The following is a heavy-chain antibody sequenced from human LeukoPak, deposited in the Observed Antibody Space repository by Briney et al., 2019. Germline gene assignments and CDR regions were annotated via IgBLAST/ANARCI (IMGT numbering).Heavy chain of an antibody. V-gene: IGHV3-30*04. J-gene: IGHJ4*02. CDR1: GFTFSSYA. CDR3: ARDPSFAVGATLDF. CDR2: VSYDGSNK. Sequence: QPGRSLRLSCAASGFTFSSYAMDWVRQAPGKGLEWVAVVSYDGSNKYYAHSVKGRFTISRDKSKKTLHLQMNSLRAEDTAIYYCARDPSFAVGATLDFWGQGTLVTVSS. D-gene: IGHD1-26*01.